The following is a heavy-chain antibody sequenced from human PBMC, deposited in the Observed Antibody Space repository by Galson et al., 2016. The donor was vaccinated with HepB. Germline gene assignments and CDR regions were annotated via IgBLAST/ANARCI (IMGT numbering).Heavy chain of an antibody. CDR3: ARDPLETGDKTYWYFDL. D-gene: IGHD7-27*01. V-gene: IGHV1-46*01. CDR2: INPSDGTT. CDR1: GYTFTTSY. J-gene: IGHJ2*01. Sequence: SVKVSCKASGYTFTTSYMHWVRQAPGQGLEWMGVINPSDGTTSNAQKVQGRVTMTSDTSTSTIYMELNNLRSEDTAVYYCARDPLETGDKTYWYFDLWGRGTLVTVSS.